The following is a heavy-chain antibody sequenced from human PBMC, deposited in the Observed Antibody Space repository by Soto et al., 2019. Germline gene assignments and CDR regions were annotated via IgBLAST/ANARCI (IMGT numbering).Heavy chain of an antibody. CDR3: ARESITIFGVVIPKTDQGIDN. CDR1: GGSVSSGSYY. D-gene: IGHD3-3*01. Sequence: ETLSLTCTVSGGSVSSGSYYWSWIRQPPGKGLEWIGYIYYSGSTNYNPSLKSRVTISVDTSKNQFSLKLSSVTAADTAVYYCARESITIFGVVIPKTDQGIDNWGQGTLVTVSS. V-gene: IGHV4-61*01. CDR2: IYYSGST. J-gene: IGHJ4*02.